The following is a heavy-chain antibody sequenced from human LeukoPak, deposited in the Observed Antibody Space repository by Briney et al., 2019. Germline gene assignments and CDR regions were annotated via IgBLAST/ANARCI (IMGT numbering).Heavy chain of an antibody. V-gene: IGHV3-30*18. J-gene: IGHJ6*03. CDR3: AKIAIGNGYYYYYYMDV. Sequence: GGSLRLSCAASGLTFSSYGMHWVRQAPGKGLEWVAVIPYDGSNKYYADSVKGRFTISRDNSKNTLYLQMNSLRAEDTAVYYCAKIAIGNGYYYYYYMDVWGKGTTVTVSS. CDR2: IPYDGSNK. CDR1: GLTFSSYG. D-gene: IGHD2-8*01.